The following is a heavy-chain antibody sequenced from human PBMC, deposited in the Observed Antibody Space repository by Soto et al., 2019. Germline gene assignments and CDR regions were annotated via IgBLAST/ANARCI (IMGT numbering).Heavy chain of an antibody. J-gene: IGHJ6*02. CDR2: IYYSGST. CDR3: ARDQTDTSTSKYGMDV. Sequence: SETLSLTCTVSGGSISSYYWSWIRQPPGKGLEWIGYIYYSGSTNYNPSLKSRVTISVDTSKNQFSLKLSSVTAADTAVYYCARDQTDTSTSKYGMDVWGQGTTVTVS. CDR1: GGSISSYY. D-gene: IGHD2-2*01. V-gene: IGHV4-59*01.